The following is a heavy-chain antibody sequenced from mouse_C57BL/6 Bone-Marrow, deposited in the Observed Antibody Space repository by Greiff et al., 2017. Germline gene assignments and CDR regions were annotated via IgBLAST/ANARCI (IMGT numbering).Heavy chain of an antibody. CDR3: ARRGFGSIPYYFDY. D-gene: IGHD1-1*01. CDR2: IYPRSGNT. Sequence: VQRVESGAELARPGASVKLSCKASGYTFTSYGISWVKQRTGQGLEWIGEIYPRSGNTYYNEKFKGKATLTADKSSSTAYMELRSLTSEDSAVYFCARRGFGSIPYYFDYWGQGTTLTVSS. CDR1: GYTFTSYG. V-gene: IGHV1-81*01. J-gene: IGHJ2*01.